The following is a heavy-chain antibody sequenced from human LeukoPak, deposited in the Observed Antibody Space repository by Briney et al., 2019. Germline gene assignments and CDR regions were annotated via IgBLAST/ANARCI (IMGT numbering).Heavy chain of an antibody. D-gene: IGHD6-19*01. V-gene: IGHV3-43*01. CDR2: ISWDGGST. CDR1: GFTFDDYT. Sequence: GGSLRLSCAASGFTFDDYTMHWVRQAPGKGLEWVSLISWDGGSTYYADSVKGRFTISRDNAKNSLYLQMNSLRAEDTAVYYCAKAKVAGTDYFDYWGQGTLVTVSS. CDR3: AKAKVAGTDYFDY. J-gene: IGHJ4*02.